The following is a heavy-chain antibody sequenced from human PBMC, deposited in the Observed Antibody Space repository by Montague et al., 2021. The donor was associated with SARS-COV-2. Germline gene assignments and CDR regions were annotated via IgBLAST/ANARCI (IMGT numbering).Heavy chain of an antibody. Sequence: SETLSLTCTVSGGSITSKHHYWGWLRQPPGKGLEWIGAIYNTGSNWPNPSLKSRVAISVATSKNQFSLNLRSVTAADTAFYFCGRVLLSGTSNPLDAWGQGSLVTVSS. J-gene: IGHJ5*02. CDR3: GRVLLSGTSNPLDA. V-gene: IGHV4-39*07. CDR1: GGSITSKHHY. CDR2: IYNTGSN. D-gene: IGHD1-1*01.